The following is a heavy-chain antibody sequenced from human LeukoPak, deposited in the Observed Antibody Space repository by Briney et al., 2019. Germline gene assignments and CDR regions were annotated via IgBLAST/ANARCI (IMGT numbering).Heavy chain of an antibody. D-gene: IGHD2-2*01. J-gene: IGHJ4*02. CDR1: GFTVSSNY. CDR2: IYDNNST. Sequence: PGGSLRLSCAVSGFTVSSNYMNWVRQAPGKGLEWVSIIYDNNSTYYADSVKGRFTISRDNAKSSLYLQMNSLRDEDTAVYYCAKGGSPSCYSSSGYWGQGTLVTVSS. CDR3: AKGGSPSCYSSSGY. V-gene: IGHV3-53*01.